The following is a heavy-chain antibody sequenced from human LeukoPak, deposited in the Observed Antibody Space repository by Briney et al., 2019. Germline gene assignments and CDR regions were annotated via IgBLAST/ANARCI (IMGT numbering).Heavy chain of an antibody. Sequence: GGSLRLSCAASGFTFSSYSMNWVRQAPGKGLEWVSSISSSSSYIYYADSVKGRFTISRDNAKNSLYLQMNSLRAEDTAVYYCARDSKRGRQLVRGFDYWGQGTLVTVSS. CDR3: ARDSKRGRQLVRGFDY. V-gene: IGHV3-21*01. CDR1: GFTFSSYS. J-gene: IGHJ4*02. CDR2: ISSSSSYI. D-gene: IGHD6-13*01.